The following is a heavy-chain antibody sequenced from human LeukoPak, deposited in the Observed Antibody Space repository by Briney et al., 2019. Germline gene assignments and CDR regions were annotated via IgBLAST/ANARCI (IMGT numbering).Heavy chain of an antibody. CDR1: GYTFTSYD. Sequence: ASVTVSCKTSGYTFTSYDINWVRQATGQGLEWMGWMNPNSGNTGYAQKFQGRVTMTRNTSISTAYMELSSLRSEDTAVYYCARLMGGSYYRWGGYYYMDVWGKGTTVTISS. D-gene: IGHD1-26*01. CDR2: MNPNSGNT. J-gene: IGHJ6*03. CDR3: ARLMGGSYYRWGGYYYMDV. V-gene: IGHV1-8*01.